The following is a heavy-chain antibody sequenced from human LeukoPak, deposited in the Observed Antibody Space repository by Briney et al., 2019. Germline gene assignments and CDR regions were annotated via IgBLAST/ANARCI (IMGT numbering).Heavy chain of an antibody. CDR2: IYYSGST. CDR1: GGSISSYY. J-gene: IGHJ4*02. D-gene: IGHD3-22*01. V-gene: IGHV4-59*01. CDR3: AREQYYDSSGYYY. Sequence: RASETLSPTCTVSGGSISSYYWSWIRQPPGKGLEWIGYIYYSGSTNYNPSLKSRVTISVDTSKNQFSLKLSSVTAADTAVYYCAREQYYDSSGYYYWGQGTLVTVSS.